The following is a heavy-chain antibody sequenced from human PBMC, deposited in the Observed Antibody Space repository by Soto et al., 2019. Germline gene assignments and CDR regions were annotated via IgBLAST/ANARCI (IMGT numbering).Heavy chain of an antibody. D-gene: IGHD3-3*01. V-gene: IGHV1-69*13. Sequence: SVKVSCKASGGTFSRYTISWVRQAPGQGLEWMGEIIPISGTTNYAQKFQGRVTITADESTSTAYMELISLRSEDTAVYYCAREFLEWPMDVWGQGTTVTVSS. CDR2: IIPISGTT. CDR1: GGTFSRYT. CDR3: AREFLEWPMDV. J-gene: IGHJ6*02.